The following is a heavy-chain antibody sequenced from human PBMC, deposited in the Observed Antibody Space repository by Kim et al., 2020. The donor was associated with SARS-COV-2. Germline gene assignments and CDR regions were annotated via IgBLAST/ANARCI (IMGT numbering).Heavy chain of an antibody. D-gene: IGHD3-10*01. CDR3: ARQGSGSYASFLRYNWFDP. V-gene: IGHV4-39*01. J-gene: IGHJ5*02. CDR1: GGSISSSSYY. Sequence: SETLSLTCTVSGGSISSSSYYWGWIRQPPGKGLEWIGSIYYSGSTYYNPSLKSRVTISVDTSKNQFSLKLSSVTAADTAVYYCARQGSGSYASFLRYNWFDPWGQGTLVTVSS. CDR2: IYYSGST.